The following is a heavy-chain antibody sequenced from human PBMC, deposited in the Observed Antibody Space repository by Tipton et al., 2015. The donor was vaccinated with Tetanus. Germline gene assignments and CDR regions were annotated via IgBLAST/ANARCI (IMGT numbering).Heavy chain of an antibody. V-gene: IGHV4-34*01. Sequence: TLSLTCTVSGGSINNYYWSWIRQPPGKGLEWIGEINHSGSTNYNPSLKSRVTISVDTSKNQFSLKLSSVTAADTAVYYCATTEYSSGWYNWGQGTLVTVSS. J-gene: IGHJ4*02. CDR1: GGSINNYY. D-gene: IGHD6-19*01. CDR2: INHSGST. CDR3: ATTEYSSGWYN.